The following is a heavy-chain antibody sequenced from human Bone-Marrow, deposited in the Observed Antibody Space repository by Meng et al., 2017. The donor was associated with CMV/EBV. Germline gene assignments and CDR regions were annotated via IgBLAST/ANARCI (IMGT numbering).Heavy chain of an antibody. D-gene: IGHD4-23*01. CDR3: VRCPVDGATGYYYYYGMDV. CDR1: GYTFTSYD. V-gene: IGHV1-8*01. CDR2: MNPNSGNT. J-gene: IGHJ6*02. Sequence: ASVKVSCKASGYTFTSYDINWVRQATGQGLEWMGWMNPNSGNTGYAQKFQGRVTMTRNTSISTAYMELSSLRSEDTAVYYCVRCPVDGATGYYYYYGMDVWGQGTTVTVSS.